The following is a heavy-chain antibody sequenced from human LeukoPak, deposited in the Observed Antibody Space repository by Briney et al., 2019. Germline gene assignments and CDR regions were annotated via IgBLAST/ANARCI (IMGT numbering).Heavy chain of an antibody. Sequence: ASVKVSCKATGYXXTNXXXXXXRXXXXXXXXXXGWIXVNKGHTNYAQKLRXXVTMTTDTSTSTAYMELRSLKSDXTAVYYCTRDPDGDSDFDYWGQGTLVTVSS. CDR1: GYXXTNXX. V-gene: IGHV1-18*01. D-gene: IGHD4-17*01. CDR3: TRDPDGDSDFDY. J-gene: IGHJ4*02. CDR2: IXVNKGHT.